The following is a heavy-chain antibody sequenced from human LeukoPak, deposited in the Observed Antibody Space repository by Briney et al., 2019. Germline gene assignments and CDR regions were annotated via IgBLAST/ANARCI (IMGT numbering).Heavy chain of an antibody. D-gene: IGHD4-17*01. CDR3: ARDTDYGDSGLDY. CDR2: FSSSSSYI. V-gene: IGHV3-21*01. CDR1: GFTFTRYG. Sequence: GGSLRLSCAASGFTFTRYGMSWVRQAPGKGLEWVSSFSSSSSYIDYADSVKGRFTISRDNAKNSLYLQMNSLRAEDTAVYYCARDTDYGDSGLDYWGQGTLVTVSS. J-gene: IGHJ4*02.